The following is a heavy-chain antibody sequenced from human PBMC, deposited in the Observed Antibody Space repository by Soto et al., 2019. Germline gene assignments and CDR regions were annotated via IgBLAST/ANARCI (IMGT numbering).Heavy chain of an antibody. CDR1: GVSISSYY. V-gene: IGHV4-59*01. D-gene: IGHD7-27*01. Sequence: SSETLSLTCTVSGVSISSYYWSWIRQPPGKGLEWIGYIYYSGSTDYDPSLKSRVTISVDTSKNQFSLKLSSVTAADTAVYYCARRWGTYFDFWGQGTLVTVSS. CDR2: IYYSGST. CDR3: ARRWGTYFDF. J-gene: IGHJ4*02.